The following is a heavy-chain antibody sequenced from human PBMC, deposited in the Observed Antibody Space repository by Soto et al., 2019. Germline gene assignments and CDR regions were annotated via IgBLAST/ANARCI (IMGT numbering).Heavy chain of an antibody. D-gene: IGHD3-3*01. CDR1: GGSISSSSYY. CDR2: IYYSGST. Sequence: SETLSLTCTVSGGSISSSSYYWGWIRQPPGKGLEWIGSIYYSGSTYYNPSLKSRVTISVDTSKNQFSLKLSSVTAADTAVYYCARRTSLYGGIFDYWGQETLVTVSS. V-gene: IGHV4-39*01. J-gene: IGHJ4*02. CDR3: ARRTSLYGGIFDY.